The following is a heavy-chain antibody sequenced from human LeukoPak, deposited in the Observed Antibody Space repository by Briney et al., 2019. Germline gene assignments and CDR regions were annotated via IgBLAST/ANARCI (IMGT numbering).Heavy chain of an antibody. J-gene: IGHJ3*02. D-gene: IGHD5-24*01. CDR1: GDSVSSNSAA. Sequence: SQTLSLTCAISGDSVSSNSAAWNCIRQSPSRGLEWLGRTYYRSKWYNDYAVSLKSRITINPDTSKNQFSLQLNSVTPEDTAVYYCARYNALAGPYAFDIWGQGTMVTVSS. CDR3: ARYNALAGPYAFDI. V-gene: IGHV6-1*01. CDR2: TYYRSKWYN.